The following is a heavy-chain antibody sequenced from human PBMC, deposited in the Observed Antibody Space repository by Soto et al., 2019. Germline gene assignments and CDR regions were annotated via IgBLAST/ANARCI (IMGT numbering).Heavy chain of an antibody. Sequence: QVQLQESGPGLVKPSETLSLTCTVSGGSVSSGSYYWSWIRQPPGKGLEWIGYIFYSGSTNYNPSLMRRVAISVDTSKNQFSLKLTSVTAADTAVYYCARGNYYDSSGYYPPYFQHWGQGTLVTVSS. J-gene: IGHJ1*01. V-gene: IGHV4-61*01. CDR1: GGSVSSGSYY. CDR2: IFYSGST. D-gene: IGHD3-22*01. CDR3: ARGNYYDSSGYYPPYFQH.